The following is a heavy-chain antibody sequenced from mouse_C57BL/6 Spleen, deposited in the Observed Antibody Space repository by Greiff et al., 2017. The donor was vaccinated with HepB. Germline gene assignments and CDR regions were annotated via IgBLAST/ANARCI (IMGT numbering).Heavy chain of an antibody. CDR2: ISSGSSTI. Sequence: EVQLVESGGGLVKPGGSLKLSCAASGFNFSDYGMHWVRQAPEKGLEWVAYISSGSSTIYYADTVKGRFTISRDNAKNTLFLQMTRLRSEDTAMYYCARRYYAMDYWGQGTSVTVSS. CDR1: GFNFSDYG. CDR3: ARRYYAMDY. J-gene: IGHJ4*01. V-gene: IGHV5-17*01.